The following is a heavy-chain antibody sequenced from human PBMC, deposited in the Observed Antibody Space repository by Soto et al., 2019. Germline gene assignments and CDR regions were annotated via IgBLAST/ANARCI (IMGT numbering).Heavy chain of an antibody. Sequence: QVQLVQSGAEVKKPGASVKVSCKASGYIFTSYDINCVRQATGQGLEGMGWMNPNSGNTGYAQKFQGRVTMTRNTSISTASMELSILRSDDTAVYYCARVLRGRYNWLDPWGQGTLVTVSS. J-gene: IGHJ5*02. CDR1: GYIFTSYD. CDR2: MNPNSGNT. CDR3: ARVLRGRYNWLDP. D-gene: IGHD3-9*01. V-gene: IGHV1-8*01.